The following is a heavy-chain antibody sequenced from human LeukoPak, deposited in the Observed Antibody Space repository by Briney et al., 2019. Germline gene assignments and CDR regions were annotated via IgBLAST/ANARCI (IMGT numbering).Heavy chain of an antibody. V-gene: IGHV4-59*01. CDR2: IYYSGST. J-gene: IGHJ1*01. CDR1: GGSISSYY. CDR3: ARGVAARQKYFQH. D-gene: IGHD6-13*01. Sequence: SETLSLTCTVSGGSISSYYWSWIRQPPGKGLEWIGYIYYSGSTNYNPSLKSRVTISVDTSKNQFSLKLSSVTAADTAVHYCARGVAARQKYFQHWGQGTLVTVSS.